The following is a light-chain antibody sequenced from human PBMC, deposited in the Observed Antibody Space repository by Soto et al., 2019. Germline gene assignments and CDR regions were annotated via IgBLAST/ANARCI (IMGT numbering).Light chain of an antibody. CDR2: DAS. CDR3: QQYDNSPIT. CDR1: QSVSSSS. Sequence: EIVMTQSPATLSVSPGERATLSCRASQSVSSSSLAWYQQKRGQAPRLLIHDASSRATGITDRFSGSGSGTDFTLTISRLEPEDFAVYYCQQYDNSPITFGQGTRRRL. J-gene: IGKJ5*01. V-gene: IGKV3-20*01.